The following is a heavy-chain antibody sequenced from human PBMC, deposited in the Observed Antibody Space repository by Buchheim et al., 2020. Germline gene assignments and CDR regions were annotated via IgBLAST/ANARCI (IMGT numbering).Heavy chain of an antibody. J-gene: IGHJ6*02. V-gene: IGHV3-30*18. CDR3: SKAYYYGSGDYYSRIGYFFGMDV. Sequence: QVQVVESGGGVVQPGGSPRLSCGASGFNFKNYGMHWVRQAPGKGLEWVAVISYDGSKKFYGDSVKGRFTISRDNSKNMVYLQMSSLRAEGTAVYYCSKAYYYGSGDYYSRIGYFFGMDVWGPGTTGTVSS. D-gene: IGHD3-10*01. CDR1: GFNFKNYG. CDR2: ISYDGSKK.